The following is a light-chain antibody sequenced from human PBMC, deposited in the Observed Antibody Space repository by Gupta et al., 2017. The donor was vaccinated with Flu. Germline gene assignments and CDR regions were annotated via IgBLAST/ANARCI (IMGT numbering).Light chain of an antibody. Sequence: GERATLSCRASQSVGSNVAWYQQKPGQAPRLLIFGASTRATGILARFSGSGSGTDFTLTISSLQSEDSAFYSCQQYNNWPLTFGGGTKVEIK. J-gene: IGKJ4*01. V-gene: IGKV3D-15*01. CDR1: QSVGSN. CDR3: QQYNNWPLT. CDR2: GAS.